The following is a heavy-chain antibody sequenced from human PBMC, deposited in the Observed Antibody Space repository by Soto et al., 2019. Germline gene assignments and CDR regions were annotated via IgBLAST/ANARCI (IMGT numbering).Heavy chain of an antibody. CDR3: ASAVNWNYGTFDY. Sequence: QVQLQESGPGLVKPSQTLSLTCTVSGGSISRGDYYWSWIRQPPGKGLEWIGYIYYSGSTYYNPSLKSRVTISVDTSKHQFSLKLSSVTAADTAVYYCASAVNWNYGTFDYWGQGTLVTVSS. CDR1: GGSISRGDYY. J-gene: IGHJ4*02. D-gene: IGHD1-7*01. V-gene: IGHV4-30-4*01. CDR2: IYYSGST.